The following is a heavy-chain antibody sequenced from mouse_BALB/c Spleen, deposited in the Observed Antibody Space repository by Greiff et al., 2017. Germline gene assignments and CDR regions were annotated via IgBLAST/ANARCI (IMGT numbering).Heavy chain of an antibody. CDR1: GYSFTGYF. D-gene: IGHD2-1*01. V-gene: IGHV1-37*01. CDR2: INPYNGDT. J-gene: IGHJ4*01. Sequence: EVKLMESGPELVKPGASVKISCKASGYSFTGYFMNWVKQSHGKSLEWIGRINPYNGDTFYTQKFKGKATLTVDKSSSTAHMELLSLTSEDSAVYYCGRTGCGNCVDYAMDYWGQGTSVTVSS. CDR3: GRTGCGNCVDYAMDY.